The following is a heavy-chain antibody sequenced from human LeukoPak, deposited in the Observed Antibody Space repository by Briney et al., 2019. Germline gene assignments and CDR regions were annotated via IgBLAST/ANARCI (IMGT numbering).Heavy chain of an antibody. CDR3: ARVAGTLRPDEFDY. CDR2: IYHSGST. J-gene: IGHJ4*02. Sequence: PSETLSLTCTVSGGSISSGGYYWSWIRQPPGKGLEWIGYIYHSGSTYYNPSLKSRVTISVDTSKNQFSLKLRSVTAADTAVYYCARVAGTLRPDEFDYWGQGILATVSS. CDR1: GGSISSGGYY. V-gene: IGHV4-30-2*01. D-gene: IGHD6-19*01.